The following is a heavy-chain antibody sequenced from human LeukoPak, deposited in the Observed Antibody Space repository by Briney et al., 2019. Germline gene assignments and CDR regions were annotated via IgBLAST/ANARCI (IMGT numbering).Heavy chain of an antibody. Sequence: SETLSLTCTVSGDSIDSYYWSWIRQPPREGLEWIGYIYYRGTTSYNPFLQSRVTISVDTSKNQFSLKLNSVTAADAAVYYCARLPRYGGYDHFDYWGQGILVIVSS. J-gene: IGHJ4*02. D-gene: IGHD5-12*01. CDR3: ARLPRYGGYDHFDY. CDR2: IYYRGTT. V-gene: IGHV4-59*12. CDR1: GDSIDSYY.